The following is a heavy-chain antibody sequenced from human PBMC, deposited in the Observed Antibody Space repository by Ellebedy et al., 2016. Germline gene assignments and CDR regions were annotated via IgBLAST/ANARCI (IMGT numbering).Heavy chain of an antibody. V-gene: IGHV5-51*01. J-gene: IGHJ6*02. Sequence: GESLKISXKGSGYSFTSYWIGWVRQMPGKGLEWMGIIYPGDSDTRYSPSFQGQVTISADKSISTAYLQWSSLKASDTAMYYCARTDIVVVPAAMPEVDYGMDVWGQGTTVTVSS. CDR2: IYPGDSDT. CDR3: ARTDIVVVPAAMPEVDYGMDV. D-gene: IGHD2-2*01. CDR1: GYSFTSYW.